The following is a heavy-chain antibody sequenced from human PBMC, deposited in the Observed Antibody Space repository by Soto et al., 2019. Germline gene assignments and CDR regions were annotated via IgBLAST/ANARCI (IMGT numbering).Heavy chain of an antibody. CDR1: GYTFTSYA. D-gene: IGHD6-19*01. CDR2: INAGNGNT. V-gene: IGHV1-3*01. Sequence: ASVKVSCKXSGYTFTSYAMHWVRQAPGQRLEWMGWINAGNGNTKYSQKFQGRVTITRDTSASTAYMELSSLRSEDTAVYYCARDPGIAVAGTPLDYYGMDVWGQGTTVTVSS. J-gene: IGHJ6*02. CDR3: ARDPGIAVAGTPLDYYGMDV.